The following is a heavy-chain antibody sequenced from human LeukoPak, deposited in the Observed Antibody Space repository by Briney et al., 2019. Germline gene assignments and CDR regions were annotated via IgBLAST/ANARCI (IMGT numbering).Heavy chain of an antibody. Sequence: SQTLSLTCTVSGGSISSGSYYWRWIRQPAGKGLEWIGRIYTSGSTNYNPSLKSRVTISVDTSKNQFSLKLSSVTAADTAVYYCAIARPGPNWFDPWGQGTLVTVSS. CDR1: GGSISSGSYY. CDR3: AIARPGPNWFDP. J-gene: IGHJ5*02. CDR2: IYTSGST. V-gene: IGHV4-61*02. D-gene: IGHD6-6*01.